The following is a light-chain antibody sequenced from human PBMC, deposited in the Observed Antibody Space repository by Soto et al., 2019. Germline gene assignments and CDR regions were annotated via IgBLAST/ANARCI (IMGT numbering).Light chain of an antibody. CDR1: NSDVGGYNY. V-gene: IGLV2-14*01. J-gene: IGLJ1*01. Sequence: QSVLTQPASVSGSPGQSITISCTGTNSDVGGYNYVSWYQQNPGKAPKLIIYEVSNRPSGISNRFSGSKSGNTASLTISGLQAEDEADYYCCSYVSSKTYVFGTGTKVTAL. CDR2: EVS. CDR3: CSYVSSKTYV.